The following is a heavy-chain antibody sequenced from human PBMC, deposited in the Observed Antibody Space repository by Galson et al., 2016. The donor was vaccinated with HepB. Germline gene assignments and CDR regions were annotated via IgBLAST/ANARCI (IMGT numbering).Heavy chain of an antibody. V-gene: IGHV3-33*01. CDR3: ARYNQYSDFWSGYQDY. Sequence: SLRLSCAASGYKFSSYGMHWVRQAPGKGLEWVAFIWYDGIDKYYADSVKGRFTISRDISKNTVYLQMNSLRADDTAVYYCARYNQYSDFWSGYQDYWGQGTLVTVSS. J-gene: IGHJ4*02. CDR2: IWYDGIDK. D-gene: IGHD3-3*01. CDR1: GYKFSSYG.